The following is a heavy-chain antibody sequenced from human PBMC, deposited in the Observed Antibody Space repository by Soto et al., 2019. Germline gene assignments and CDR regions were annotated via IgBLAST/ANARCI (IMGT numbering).Heavy chain of an antibody. Sequence: QVQLVESGGGVVQPGRSLRLSCAASGFTFKNYGMHWVRQAPGKGLEWVAVIWYDGTNEYYGDSVKGRFTISRDNSKNTLDLQMNSLRSEDTAVYYCARVQGRYYGSGSYQGVEVWGQGTSVTVSS. CDR1: GFTFKNYG. CDR3: ARVQGRYYGSGSYQGVEV. D-gene: IGHD3-10*01. V-gene: IGHV3-33*01. J-gene: IGHJ6*02. CDR2: IWYDGTNE.